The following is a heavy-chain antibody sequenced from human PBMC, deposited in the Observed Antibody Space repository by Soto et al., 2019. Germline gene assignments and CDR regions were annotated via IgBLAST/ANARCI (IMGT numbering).Heavy chain of an antibody. CDR1: GFTFSNSA. J-gene: IGHJ4*02. CDR2: IVPVFGTA. CDR3: ARDLPGGYGNVFNY. Sequence: QVQLVQSGAEVKKPGSSVKVSCKASGFTFSNSAISWVRQAPGHGLEWMGGIVPVFGTANYPQNFQGRVTITADESTSTAYMELRRLRSDDTAVYYCARDLPGGYGNVFNYCGQGTLVTVSS. V-gene: IGHV1-69*01. D-gene: IGHD5-12*01.